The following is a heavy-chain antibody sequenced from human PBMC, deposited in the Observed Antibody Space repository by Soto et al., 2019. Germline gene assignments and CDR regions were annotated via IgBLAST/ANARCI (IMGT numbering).Heavy chain of an antibody. Sequence: QVQLVQSGAEVKKPGASVMVSCKASGYTFTSYGISWVRQAPGQGLEWMGWISAYNGNTNYAQKLQGRVTMTTDTSPSTAYMELRSLRSDDTAVYYCARVVVVPAAMLFSRWFDPCGQGTLVTVSS. CDR1: GYTFTSYG. V-gene: IGHV1-18*01. J-gene: IGHJ5*02. CDR3: ARVVVVPAAMLFSRWFDP. CDR2: ISAYNGNT. D-gene: IGHD2-2*01.